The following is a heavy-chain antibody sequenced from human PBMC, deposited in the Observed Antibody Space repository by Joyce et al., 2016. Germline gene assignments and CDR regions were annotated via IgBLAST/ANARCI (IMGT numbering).Heavy chain of an antibody. CDR3: GRDTSMFRPTMNYVDY. CDR1: GYTLTSYG. J-gene: IGHJ4*02. Sequence: QVQLEQSGVEVKKPGASVKVSCRASGYTLTSYGISWMRQAPGQGFEWMGWISGNKGNTDFSQKFQGRIFMTKDAPTNTAYMELRSLTSDDTAVYYCGRDTSMFRPTMNYVDYWGQGTLVNVSP. CDR2: ISGNKGNT. V-gene: IGHV1-18*04. D-gene: IGHD3-10*02.